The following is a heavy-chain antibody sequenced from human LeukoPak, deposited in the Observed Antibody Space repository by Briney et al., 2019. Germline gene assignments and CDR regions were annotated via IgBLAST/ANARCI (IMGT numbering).Heavy chain of an antibody. CDR1: GFTVGHYP. CDR2: SGSDDST. J-gene: IGHJ4*02. CDR3: AKDLRGRILRYFDY. Sequence: GGSLRLSCAASGFTVGHYPMSFVRQPPGKGLEWVSTSGSDDSTYYADSVKGRFTISRDNSKNTLYLQMNNLRAEDTAVYYCAKDLRGRILRYFDYWGRGTLVTVSS. D-gene: IGHD3-16*01. V-gene: IGHV3-23*01.